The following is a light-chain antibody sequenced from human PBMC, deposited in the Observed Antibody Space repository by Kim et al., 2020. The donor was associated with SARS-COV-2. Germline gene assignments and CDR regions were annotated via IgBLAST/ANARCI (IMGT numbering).Light chain of an antibody. CDR2: DAS. CDR3: LQHNSYPLT. V-gene: IGKV1-17*03. Sequence: DIQMTQSPSAMSASVGDRVTITCRASQDISNSLAWFQQKPGKVPKRLIYDASSLQSGVPSRFSGSGSGTEFTLTISSLEAEDFATYYCLQHNSYPLTFGGETKVDIK. J-gene: IGKJ4*01. CDR1: QDISNS.